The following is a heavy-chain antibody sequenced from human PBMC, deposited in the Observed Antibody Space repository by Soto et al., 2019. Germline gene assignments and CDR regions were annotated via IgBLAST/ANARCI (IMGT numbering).Heavy chain of an antibody. CDR2: ISYDGSNK. Sequence: QPGGSLRLSCAASGFTFSSYGMHWVRQAPGKGLEWVAVISYDGSNKYYADSVKGRFTISRDNSKNTLYLQMNSLRAEDTAVYYCAKGKVSTYYYYYYGMDVWGQGTTVTVSS. CDR1: GFTFSSYG. CDR3: AKGKVSTYYYYYYGMDV. D-gene: IGHD1-20*01. V-gene: IGHV3-30*18. J-gene: IGHJ6*02.